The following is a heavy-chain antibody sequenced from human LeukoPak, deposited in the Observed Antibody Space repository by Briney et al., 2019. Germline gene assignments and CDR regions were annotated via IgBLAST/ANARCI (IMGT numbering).Heavy chain of an antibody. CDR3: ARVGSSRGPFDY. CDR2: IYYSGST. CDR1: GASISSSSYY. J-gene: IGHJ4*02. Sequence: PSETLSLTCTVSGASISSSSYYWSWIRQPPGKGLEWIGYIYYSGSTNYNPSLKSRVTISVDTSKNQFSLKLSSVTAADTAVYYCARVGSSRGPFDYWGQGTLVTVSS. D-gene: IGHD1-26*01. V-gene: IGHV4-61*01.